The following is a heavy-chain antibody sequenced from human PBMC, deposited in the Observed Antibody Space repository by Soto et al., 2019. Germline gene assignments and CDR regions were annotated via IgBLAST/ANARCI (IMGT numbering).Heavy chain of an antibody. D-gene: IGHD1-26*01. CDR3: ARDLGVGAASDY. Sequence: ASVKVSCKASGYTFTIYAMHWVRQAPGQRLEWMGWINAGNGNTKYSQKFQGRVTITRDTSASTAYMELSSLRSEDTAVYYCARDLGVGAASDYWGQGTLVTVS. V-gene: IGHV1-3*01. J-gene: IGHJ4*02. CDR2: INAGNGNT. CDR1: GYTFTIYA.